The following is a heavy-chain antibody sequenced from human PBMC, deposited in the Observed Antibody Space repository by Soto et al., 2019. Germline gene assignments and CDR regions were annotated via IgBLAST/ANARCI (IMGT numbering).Heavy chain of an antibody. V-gene: IGHV3-11*01. CDR3: ASDPYYYASEY. J-gene: IGHJ4*02. CDR2: ISGSGDTI. Sequence: QVQLVESGGGLVKPGGSLRLSCAASGFTFSDSYMTWIRQAPGKGLEWLSYISGSGDTICYADSVKGRFTVSRDNAKNSLYLQMNSLRAEDTAVYYCASDPYYYASEYWGQGTLVTVSS. D-gene: IGHD3-10*01. CDR1: GFTFSDSY.